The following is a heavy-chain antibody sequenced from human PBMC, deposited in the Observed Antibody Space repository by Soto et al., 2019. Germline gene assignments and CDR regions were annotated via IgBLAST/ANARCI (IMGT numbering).Heavy chain of an antibody. CDR3: ARYSGSYWHYLDF. D-gene: IGHD1-26*01. CDR2: IYPGDSDT. CDR1: GYSFASHW. V-gene: IGHV5-51*01. Sequence: PGESLKISCKGSGYSFASHWVAWVRQMPEKGLEWIGTIYPGDSDTKYSSAFRGHVTISADTSVSTAYLQWRSLEATDSAIYYCARYSGSYWHYLDFWGQGPLVTGS. J-gene: IGHJ4*02.